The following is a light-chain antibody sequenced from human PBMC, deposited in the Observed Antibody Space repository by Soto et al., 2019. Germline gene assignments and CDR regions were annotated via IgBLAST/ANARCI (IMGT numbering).Light chain of an antibody. Sequence: SALTQPASVSGSPGQSIAISCTGTSSDVGAYDYVSWYQQHPGKAPKLMINDVNHRPSGVSNRFSGSKSGNTASLTISGLQAEDEADYYCSSYTSSGSVIFGGGTKVTVL. V-gene: IGLV2-14*03. CDR2: DVN. CDR1: SSDVGAYDY. J-gene: IGLJ2*01. CDR3: SSYTSSGSVI.